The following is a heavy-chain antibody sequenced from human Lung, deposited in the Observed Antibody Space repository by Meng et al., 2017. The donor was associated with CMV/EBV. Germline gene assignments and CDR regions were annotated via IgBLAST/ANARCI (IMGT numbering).Heavy chain of an antibody. CDR2: INHSGNT. J-gene: IGHJ4*02. V-gene: IGHV4-34*01. Sequence: SQTXXLTCAVYGGSFSEYDWSWIRQSPGKGLEWIGEINHSGNTTYNPSLKSRATISIDASKRQFSLKLYSVTAADTAVYYCARRSPNWGLGDWGQGTLVTVSS. CDR1: GGSFSEYD. CDR3: ARRSPNWGLGD. D-gene: IGHD7-27*01.